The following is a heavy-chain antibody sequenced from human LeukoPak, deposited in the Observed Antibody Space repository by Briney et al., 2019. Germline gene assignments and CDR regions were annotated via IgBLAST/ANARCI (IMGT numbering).Heavy chain of an antibody. CDR3: ARGWIFDYRAPFEP. Sequence: HPGGSLRLSCAASGFTFSTYSMNWVRRAPGKGLEWASYIGSSSSTIYYADSVRGRFTISRDNAKSSLYLQMNSLRAEDTAVYYCARGWIFDYRAPFEPWGQGTLVTVSS. CDR2: IGSSSSTI. CDR1: GFTFSTYS. J-gene: IGHJ5*02. V-gene: IGHV3-48*01. D-gene: IGHD4-11*01.